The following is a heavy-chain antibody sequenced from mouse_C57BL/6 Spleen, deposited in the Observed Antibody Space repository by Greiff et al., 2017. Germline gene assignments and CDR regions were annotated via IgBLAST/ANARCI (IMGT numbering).Heavy chain of an antibody. Sequence: VHVKQSGPELVKPGASVKISCKASGYSFTGYYMNWVKQSPEKSLEWIGEINPSTGGTTYNQKFKAKATLTVDKSSSTAYMQLKSLTSEDSAVYYCARYFYYGSNWYFDVWGTGTTVTVSS. J-gene: IGHJ1*03. CDR2: INPSTGGT. CDR3: ARYFYYGSNWYFDV. D-gene: IGHD1-1*01. V-gene: IGHV1-42*01. CDR1: GYSFTGYY.